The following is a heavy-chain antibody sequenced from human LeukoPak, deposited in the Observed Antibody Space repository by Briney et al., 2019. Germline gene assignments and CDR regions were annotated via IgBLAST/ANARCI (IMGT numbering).Heavy chain of an antibody. J-gene: IGHJ4*02. V-gene: IGHV4-61*08. D-gene: IGHD3-9*01. CDR1: GGSISSGGYY. CDR2: IYYSGST. CDR3: ARLPPEGYDILTGYYSPYFDY. Sequence: SETLSLTCAVSGGSISSGGYYWSWIRQPPGKGLEWIGYIYYSGSTNYNPSLKSRVTISVDTSKNQFSLKLSSVTAADTAVYYCARLPPEGYDILTGYYSPYFDYWGQGTLVTVSS.